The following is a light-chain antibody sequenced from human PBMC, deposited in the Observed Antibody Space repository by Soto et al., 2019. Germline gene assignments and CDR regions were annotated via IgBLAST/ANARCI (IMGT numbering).Light chain of an antibody. CDR2: KVS. CDR1: QSLVHSDGNTY. J-gene: IGKJ2*01. V-gene: IGKV2-24*01. Sequence: DIVLTQTPLSSPVTLGQPASISCRSSQSLVHSDGNTYLSWFHQRPGQPPRLLIDKVSNRFSGVPDRFCGSGAGTNFHLKISRVEAEDVGIYFCMQATQYRPYTFGQGTKLEIK. CDR3: MQATQYRPYT.